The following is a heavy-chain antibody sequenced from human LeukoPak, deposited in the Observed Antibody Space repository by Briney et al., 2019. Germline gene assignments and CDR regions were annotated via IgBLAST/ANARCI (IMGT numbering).Heavy chain of an antibody. Sequence: GGSLRLSCAASGFTFSSYGMHWVRQAPGKGLEWVAFIRYDGSNKYYADSVKGRFTISRDNSKNTLYLQMNSLRAEDTAVYYCAKPLWFGELLAPEKWFDPWGQGTLVTVSS. D-gene: IGHD3-10*01. CDR2: IRYDGSNK. V-gene: IGHV3-30*02. CDR3: AKPLWFGELLAPEKWFDP. J-gene: IGHJ5*02. CDR1: GFTFSSYG.